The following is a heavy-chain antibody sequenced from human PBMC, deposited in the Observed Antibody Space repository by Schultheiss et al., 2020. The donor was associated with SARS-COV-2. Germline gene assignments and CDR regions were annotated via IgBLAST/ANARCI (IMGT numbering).Heavy chain of an antibody. CDR1: GGSFSGYY. CDR2: INHSGST. J-gene: IGHJ6*03. Sequence: SETLSLTCAVYGGSFSGYYWSWIRQPPGKGLEWIGEINHSGSTNYNPSLKSRVTISVDTSKNQFSLKLSSVTAADTAVYYCARRPSGSYYYYMDVWGKGTTVTVSS. D-gene: IGHD1-26*01. V-gene: IGHV4-34*01. CDR3: ARRPSGSYYYYMDV.